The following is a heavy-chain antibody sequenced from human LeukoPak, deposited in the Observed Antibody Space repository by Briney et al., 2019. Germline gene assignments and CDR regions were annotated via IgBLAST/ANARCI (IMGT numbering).Heavy chain of an antibody. J-gene: IGHJ5*02. CDR3: ARAKVGKGGSSGYYNWFDP. Sequence: GGSLRLSCAASGFTFSSYSMNWVRQAPGKGLEWVSSIGSSSSYIYYADSVKGRFTISRDNAKNSLYLQMNSLRAEDTAVYYCARAKVGKGGSSGYYNWFDPWGQGTLVTVSS. D-gene: IGHD3-22*01. V-gene: IGHV3-21*01. CDR1: GFTFSSYS. CDR2: IGSSSSYI.